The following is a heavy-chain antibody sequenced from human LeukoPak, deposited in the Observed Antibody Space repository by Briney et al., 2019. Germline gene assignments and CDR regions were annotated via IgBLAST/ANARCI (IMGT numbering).Heavy chain of an antibody. D-gene: IGHD4/OR15-4a*01. Sequence: GGSLRLSCAASGFTFSSYAMSWVRQAPGKGLEWVSAISSSGSTIYYADSVKGRFTISRDNAKNSLYLQMNSLRAEDTAVYYCARMLTREEDAFDIWGQGTMVTVSS. CDR1: GFTFSSYA. V-gene: IGHV3-21*04. CDR3: ARMLTREEDAFDI. CDR2: ISSSGSTI. J-gene: IGHJ3*02.